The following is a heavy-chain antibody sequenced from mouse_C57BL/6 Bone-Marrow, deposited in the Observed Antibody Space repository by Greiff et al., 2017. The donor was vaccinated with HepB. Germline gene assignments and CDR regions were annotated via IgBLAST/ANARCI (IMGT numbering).Heavy chain of an antibody. CDR2: INPSSGYT. Sequence: VQLQQSGAELARPGASVKMSCKASGYTFTSYTMHWVKQRPGQGLEWIGYINPSSGYTKYNQKFKDKATLTADKSSSTAYMQLRSLTSEDSAVYSCARLWYLYYFDYWGQGTALTVSS. CDR3: ARLWYLYYFDY. CDR1: GYTFTSYT. D-gene: IGHD2-1*01. V-gene: IGHV1-4*01. J-gene: IGHJ2*01.